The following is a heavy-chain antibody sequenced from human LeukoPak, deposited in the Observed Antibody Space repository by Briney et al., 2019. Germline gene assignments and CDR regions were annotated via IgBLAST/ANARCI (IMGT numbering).Heavy chain of an antibody. D-gene: IGHD3-22*01. CDR3: ARADWDSSGYYYD. J-gene: IGHJ4*02. V-gene: IGHV1-8*01. CDR1: GYTFTSYD. Sequence: GASVKVSCKASGYTFTSYDINWVRQATRQGLEWMGWMNPNSGNTGYEQKFQGRVTMTRNTSISTAYMELSSLRSEDTAVYYCARADWDSSGYYYDWGQGTLVTVSS. CDR2: MNPNSGNT.